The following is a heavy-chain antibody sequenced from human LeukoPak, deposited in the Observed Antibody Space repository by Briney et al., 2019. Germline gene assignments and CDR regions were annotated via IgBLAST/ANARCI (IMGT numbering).Heavy chain of an antibody. Sequence: PGGSLRLSCTASGFTFGDCAMSWFRQAPGKGLEWVGFIRSKAYGGTTEYAASVKGRFTISRDDSKSIAYLQMNSLKTEDTAVYYCTSPTYSSGWYATDYWGQGTLVTVSS. CDR1: GFTFGDCA. V-gene: IGHV3-49*03. D-gene: IGHD6-19*01. CDR2: IRSKAYGGTT. CDR3: TSPTYSSGWYATDY. J-gene: IGHJ4*02.